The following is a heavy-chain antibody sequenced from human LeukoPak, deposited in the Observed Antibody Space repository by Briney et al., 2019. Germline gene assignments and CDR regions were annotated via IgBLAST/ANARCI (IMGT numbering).Heavy chain of an antibody. CDR2: IVVGSGNT. CDR1: GFTFTSSA. CDR3: AAVRNWNYVAY. V-gene: IGHV1-58*01. D-gene: IGHD1-7*01. J-gene: IGHJ4*02. Sequence: ASVKVSCKASGFTFTSSALQWVRLARGQRREWIGWIVVGSGNTNYAQKFQERVTITRDMSTSTAYMELSSLRSEDTAVYYCAAVRNWNYVAYWGQGTLVTVSS.